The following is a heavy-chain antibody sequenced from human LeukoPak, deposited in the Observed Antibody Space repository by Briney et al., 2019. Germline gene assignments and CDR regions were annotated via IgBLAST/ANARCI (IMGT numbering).Heavy chain of an antibody. V-gene: IGHV3-7*03. CDR1: GFTFSSYW. Sequence: PGGSLRLSCAASGFTFSSYWMSWVRQAPGKGLEWVANIKQDGSEKYYVDSVKGRFTMSRDSSKNTLYLQMNSLRAEDAAVYYCAKAPVTTCSGAYCYPFDYWGQGTLVTVSS. D-gene: IGHD2-15*01. J-gene: IGHJ4*02. CDR3: AKAPVTTCSGAYCYPFDY. CDR2: IKQDGSEK.